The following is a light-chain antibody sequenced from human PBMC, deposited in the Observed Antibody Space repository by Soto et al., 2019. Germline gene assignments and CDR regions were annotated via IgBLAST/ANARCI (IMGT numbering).Light chain of an antibody. CDR3: QQYNSYSLT. J-gene: IGKJ4*01. CDR2: KAS. CDR1: QSISTW. V-gene: IGKV1-5*03. Sequence: DIQMTQSPSTLCASVGDRVIITCRASQSISTWLAWHQQKPGKAPKLLISKASSLESGVPSRFSASGSGTEFTLTISSLQPDEFATYYCQQYNSYSLTCGGGTKVEIK.